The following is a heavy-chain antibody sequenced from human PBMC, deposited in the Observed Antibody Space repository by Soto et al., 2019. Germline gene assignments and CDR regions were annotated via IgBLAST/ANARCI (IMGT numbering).Heavy chain of an antibody. D-gene: IGHD2-15*01. Sequence: EVQLLESGGGLVQPGGSLRLSCAASGFTFSSYAMSWVRQAPGKGLEWVSAISGSGGSTYYADSVKGRFTISRDNSKNTLYLHMNSRGAEDSAVYYCAGGRDFDYWGQGTLVTVSS. J-gene: IGHJ4*02. V-gene: IGHV3-23*01. CDR1: GFTFSSYA. CDR2: ISGSGGST. CDR3: AGGRDFDY.